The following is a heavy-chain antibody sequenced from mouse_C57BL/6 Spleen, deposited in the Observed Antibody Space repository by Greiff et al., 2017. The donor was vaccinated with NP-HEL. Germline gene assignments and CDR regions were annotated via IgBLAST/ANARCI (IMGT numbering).Heavy chain of an antibody. CDR1: GYTFTSYW. Sequence: VQLQQPGAELVRPGSSVKLSCKASGYTFTSYWMHWVKQRPIQGLEWIGNIDPSDSETHYNQKFKDKATLTVDKSSSTAYMQLSSLTSEDSAVYYCARVYDGYYGWYFDVGGTGTTVTVSS. V-gene: IGHV1-52*01. D-gene: IGHD2-3*01. CDR3: ARVYDGYYGWYFDV. CDR2: IDPSDSET. J-gene: IGHJ1*03.